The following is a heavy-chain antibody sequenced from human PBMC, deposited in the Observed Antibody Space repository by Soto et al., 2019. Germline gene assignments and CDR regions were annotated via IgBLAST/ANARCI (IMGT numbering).Heavy chain of an antibody. Sequence: QMQLVQSGPEVKKPGTSVQVSCKASVFTFTSSSVQWVRQARGQRREWLGWIGVGSGNTNYAQKFQERVTIPRDMSTSTAYMELSSLRSEDTAVYYCAALLDTWSSGYSYYFDYWGQGTLVTVSS. D-gene: IGHD3-22*01. CDR3: AALLDTWSSGYSYYFDY. V-gene: IGHV1-58*01. CDR2: IGVGSGNT. J-gene: IGHJ4*02. CDR1: VFTFTSSS.